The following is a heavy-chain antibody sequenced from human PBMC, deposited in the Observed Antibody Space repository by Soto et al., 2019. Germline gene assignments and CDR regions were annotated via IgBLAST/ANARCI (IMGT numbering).Heavy chain of an antibody. Sequence: SETLSLTCAVYGGSFSGYYWSWIRQPPGKGLEWIGEINHSGSTNYNPSLKSRVTISVDTSKNQFSLKLSSVTAADTAVYYCARERIGFPYYYYMDVWGKGTTVTVSS. CDR2: INHSGST. J-gene: IGHJ6*03. CDR1: GGSFSGYY. V-gene: IGHV4-34*01. CDR3: ARERIGFPYYYYMDV.